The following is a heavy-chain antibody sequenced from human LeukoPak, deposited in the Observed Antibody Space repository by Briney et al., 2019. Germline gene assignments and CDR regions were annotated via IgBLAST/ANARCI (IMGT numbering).Heavy chain of an antibody. Sequence: PGGSLRLSCAASGFTFSSYEMNWVRQAPGKGLEWVSAISGSGGSTYYADSVKGRFTISRDNSKNTLYLQMNSLRAEDTAVYYCAKHAEDYYGSGSYYNPLFDYWGQGTLVTVSS. CDR3: AKHAEDYYGSGSYYNPLFDY. CDR1: GFTFSSYE. CDR2: ISGSGGST. J-gene: IGHJ4*02. V-gene: IGHV3-23*01. D-gene: IGHD3-10*01.